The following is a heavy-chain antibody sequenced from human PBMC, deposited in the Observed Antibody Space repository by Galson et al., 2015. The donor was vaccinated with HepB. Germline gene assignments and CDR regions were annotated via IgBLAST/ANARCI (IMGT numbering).Heavy chain of an antibody. Sequence: SVKVSCKASGYTFTGYYMHWVRQAPGQGLEWMGWINPNSGGTNYAQKFQGRVTMTRDTSISTAYMELSRLRSDDTAVYYCARLAEYYYDSSGYYPFDYWGQGTLVTVSS. V-gene: IGHV1-2*02. J-gene: IGHJ4*02. CDR1: GYTFTGYY. CDR2: INPNSGGT. D-gene: IGHD3-22*01. CDR3: ARLAEYYYDSSGYYPFDY.